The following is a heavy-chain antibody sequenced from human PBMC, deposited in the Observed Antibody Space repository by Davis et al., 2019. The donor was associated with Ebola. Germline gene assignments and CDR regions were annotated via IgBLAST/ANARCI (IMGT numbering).Heavy chain of an antibody. CDR2: IDPSDSYT. V-gene: IGHV5-10-1*01. Sequence: GGSLRLSCKGSGYSFTSYWISWVRQMPGKGLEWMGRIDPSDSYTNYGPSFQGHVTISADKSISTAYLQWSSLKASDTAMYYCASCPYYYYGMDVWGQGTTVTVSS. CDR1: GYSFTSYW. CDR3: ASCPYYYYGMDV. J-gene: IGHJ6*02.